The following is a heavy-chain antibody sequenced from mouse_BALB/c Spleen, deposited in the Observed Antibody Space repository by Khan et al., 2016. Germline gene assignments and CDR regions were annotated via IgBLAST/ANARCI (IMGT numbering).Heavy chain of an antibody. J-gene: IGHJ2*01. Sequence: QVQLQQSGAELMKPGASVKISCKATGYTFRSYWIEWVKQRPGHRLEWIGEILPGSGSTNYNQKFRGKATFTADTSSNTAYMQLSRLTSADSAVQYCASTDRRGYFYYWGQGTTLTVAS. CDR2: ILPGSGST. CDR1: GYTFRSYW. CDR3: ASTDRRGYFYY. V-gene: IGHV1-9*01.